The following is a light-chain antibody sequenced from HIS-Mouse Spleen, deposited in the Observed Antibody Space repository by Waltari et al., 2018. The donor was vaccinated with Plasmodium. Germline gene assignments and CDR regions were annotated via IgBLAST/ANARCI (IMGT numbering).Light chain of an antibody. CDR1: SSDVGSCTL. CDR2: EGS. Sequence: QSALTQPASVSGSPGQSITISCTGTSSDVGSCTLVSWYQQHPGKAPNLMMYEGSKRPSGVSNRFSGSKSGNTASLTISGLQAEDEADYYCCSYAGSSTFVVFGGGTKLTVL. V-gene: IGLV2-23*03. CDR3: CSYAGSSTFVV. J-gene: IGLJ2*01.